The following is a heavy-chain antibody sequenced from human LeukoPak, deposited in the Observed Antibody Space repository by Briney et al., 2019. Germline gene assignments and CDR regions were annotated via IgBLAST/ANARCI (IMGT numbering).Heavy chain of an antibody. Sequence: SETLSLTCTVSGGSISRGGHYWSWIRQHPGKGLEWIGYIYYSGSTYYNPSLKSRLMISVDTSKNQFSLRLTSVTAADTAVYYCARGESGGSCYDYWGQGTLVTVSS. CDR2: IYYSGST. D-gene: IGHD2-15*01. CDR1: GGSISRGGHY. V-gene: IGHV4-31*03. J-gene: IGHJ4*02. CDR3: ARGESGGSCYDY.